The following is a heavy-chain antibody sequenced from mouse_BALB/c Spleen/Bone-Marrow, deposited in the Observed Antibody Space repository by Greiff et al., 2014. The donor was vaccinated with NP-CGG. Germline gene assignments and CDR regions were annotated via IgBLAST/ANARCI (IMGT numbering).Heavy chain of an antibody. CDR3: GRGAYGFAMDY. J-gene: IGHJ4*01. V-gene: IGHV14-3*02. D-gene: IGHD1-1*01. CDR2: IDPANGNT. Sequence: EVKLVESGAELVKPGASVKLSCTASGFNIQNTYIHWVKQRPEQGLEWIGRIDPANGNTKYDPKFQDKATITADTSSNTAYLQLTSLTSEDTAVYYYGRGAYGFAMDYWGQGTSVTVSA. CDR1: GFNIQNTY.